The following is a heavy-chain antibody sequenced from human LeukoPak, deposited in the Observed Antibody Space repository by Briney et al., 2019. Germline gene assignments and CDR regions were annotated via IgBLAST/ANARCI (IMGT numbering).Heavy chain of an antibody. CDR2: TYYRSKWYN. Sequence: SQTLSLTCAISGDSVSSNSAAWNWIRQSPSRGLEWLGRTYYRSKWYNDYAVSVKSRITLNPDTSKNQFSLKLSSVTAADTAVYYCARRRQTRGWPRDSSGYCDYWGQGTLVTVSS. J-gene: IGHJ4*02. V-gene: IGHV6-1*01. CDR1: GDSVSSNSAA. D-gene: IGHD3-22*01. CDR3: ARRRQTRGWPRDSSGYCDY.